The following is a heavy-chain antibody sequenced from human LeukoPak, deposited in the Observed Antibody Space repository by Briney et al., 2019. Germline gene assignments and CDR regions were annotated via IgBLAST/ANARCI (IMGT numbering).Heavy chain of an antibody. J-gene: IGHJ6*02. Sequence: SETLSLTCTVSGGSISSSSYYWGWIRQPPGKGLEWIGSIYYSGSTYYNPSLKSRVTISVDTSKNQFSLKLSSVTAADTAVYYCARELTVPRYGMDVWGQGTTVTVSS. CDR3: ARELTVPRYGMDV. CDR2: IYYSGST. V-gene: IGHV4-39*01. D-gene: IGHD1-7*01. CDR1: GGSISSSSYY.